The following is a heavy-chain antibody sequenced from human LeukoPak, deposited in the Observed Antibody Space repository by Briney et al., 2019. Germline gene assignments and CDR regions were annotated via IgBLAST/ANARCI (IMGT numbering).Heavy chain of an antibody. J-gene: IGHJ6*03. Sequence: GESLKISCKGSGYSFTSYWIGWVRQMPGKGLEWMGIIYPGDSDTRYSPSFQGQVTISADKSISTAYLQWSSLKASDTAMYYCARRSFDCSSTSCYRPYYYYMDVWGKGTTVTVSS. D-gene: IGHD2-2*02. V-gene: IGHV5-51*01. CDR2: IYPGDSDT. CDR1: GYSFTSYW. CDR3: ARRSFDCSSTSCYRPYYYYMDV.